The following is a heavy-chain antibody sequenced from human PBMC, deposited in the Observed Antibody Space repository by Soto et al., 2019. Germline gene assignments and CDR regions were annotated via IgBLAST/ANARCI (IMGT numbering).Heavy chain of an antibody. Sequence: SETLSLTCTVSGGSISSYYWSWIRQPPGKGLEWIGYIYYSGSIYYNASLKSRATLSVDKSRNQFSLQLTSVTAADTAVYYCARDFLGGPPLKFDGNGMDVWGQATTVTVSS. CDR3: ARDFLGGPPLKFDGNGMDV. V-gene: IGHV4-59*01. D-gene: IGHD3-16*01. J-gene: IGHJ6*02. CDR2: IYYSGSI. CDR1: GGSISSYY.